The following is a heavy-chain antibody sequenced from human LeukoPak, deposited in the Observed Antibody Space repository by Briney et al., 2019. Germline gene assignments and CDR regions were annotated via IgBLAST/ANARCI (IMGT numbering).Heavy chain of an antibody. V-gene: IGHV1-18*04. CDR1: VYSFTISG. J-gene: IGHJ6*04. CDR2: LCDYNGNT. Sequence: AGVRVSCMPSVYSFTISGICWVREAPGQGIEWMGWLCDYNGNTNNAQKFKGRVTMTTETSTSTAYMELRSLRSDDTAVYYGARDLDQHPVYYYGMDGWGKGTTVTVSS. CDR3: ARDLDQHPVYYYGMDG. D-gene: IGHD1/OR15-1a*01.